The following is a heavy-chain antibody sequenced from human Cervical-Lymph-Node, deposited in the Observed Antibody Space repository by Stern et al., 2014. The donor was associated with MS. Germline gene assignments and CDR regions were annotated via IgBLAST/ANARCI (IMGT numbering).Heavy chain of an antibody. J-gene: IGHJ4*02. CDR3: ARSPHTGSGWLYYFDY. Sequence: QVQLQESGPRLVKPSETLSLTCSVSGGSISTYRWNWIRQSPGQGLEWIGYSSYDGSTNYNLSLKSRVIISVDRSGNQYSLKLSSVTAADTAVYYCARSPHTGSGWLYYFDYWGQGALVTVSS. V-gene: IGHV4-59*01. D-gene: IGHD6-19*01. CDR2: SSYDGST. CDR1: GGSISTYR.